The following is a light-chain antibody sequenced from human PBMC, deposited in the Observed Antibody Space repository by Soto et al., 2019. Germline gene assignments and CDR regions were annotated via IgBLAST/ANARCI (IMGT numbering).Light chain of an antibody. V-gene: IGLV3-21*02. Sequence: SYELTQAPSVSGAPGQTARITCGGNNIGDKSVHWYQQKPGQAPVLVVNDDTERPSGIPERFSGSNSGNTATLTISGVEAGDEADYYCQVWDSSSDHWVFGGGTKVTVL. CDR3: QVWDSSSDHWV. CDR1: NIGDKS. J-gene: IGLJ3*02. CDR2: DDT.